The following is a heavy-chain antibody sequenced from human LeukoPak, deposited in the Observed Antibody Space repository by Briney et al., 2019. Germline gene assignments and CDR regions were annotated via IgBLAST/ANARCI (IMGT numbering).Heavy chain of an antibody. J-gene: IGHJ4*02. Sequence: ASVKVSCKVSGYTLTELSMHWVRQAPGKGLEWMGGFDPEDGETIYAQKFQGRVTMTEDTSTDTAYMELSSLRSEDTAVYYCATSFSILRFLECLFAPFDYWGQGTLVTVSS. CDR2: FDPEDGET. CDR1: GYTLTELS. D-gene: IGHD3-3*01. CDR3: ATSFSILRFLECLFAPFDY. V-gene: IGHV1-24*01.